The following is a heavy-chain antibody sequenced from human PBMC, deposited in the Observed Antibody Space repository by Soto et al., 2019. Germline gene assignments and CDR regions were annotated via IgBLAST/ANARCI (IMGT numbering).Heavy chain of an antibody. Sequence: QVQLQESGPGLVKPSQTLSLTCTVSGGSISSGGYYWSWIRQHPGKGLEWIGYIYYSGSTYYNPSLKSRVTISVETSKNLFSLKLSSVTAADTAVYYCAREVYAPSRGGDAFAIWGQGTMVTVSS. CDR2: IYYSGST. V-gene: IGHV4-31*03. CDR3: AREVYAPSRGGDAFAI. J-gene: IGHJ3*02. CDR1: GGSISSGGYY. D-gene: IGHD2-8*01.